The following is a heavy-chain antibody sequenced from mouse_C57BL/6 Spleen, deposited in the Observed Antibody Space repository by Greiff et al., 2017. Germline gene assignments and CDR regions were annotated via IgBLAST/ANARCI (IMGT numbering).Heavy chain of an antibody. D-gene: IGHD1-1*01. J-gene: IGHJ4*01. CDR3: ARNDHIITTVVAREGYYAMDY. Sequence: QVTLKESGPGLVAPSQSLSITCTVSGFSLTSYAISWVRQPPGKGLEWLGVIWTGGGTNYNSALKSRLSISKDNSKSQVFLKMNSLQTDDTARYYCARNDHIITTVVAREGYYAMDYWGQGTSVTVSS. CDR1: GFSLTSYA. CDR2: IWTGGGT. V-gene: IGHV2-9-1*01.